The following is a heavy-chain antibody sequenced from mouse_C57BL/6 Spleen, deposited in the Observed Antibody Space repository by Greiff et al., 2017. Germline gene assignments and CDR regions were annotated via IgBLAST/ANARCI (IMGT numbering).Heavy chain of an antibody. Sequence: VQLQQPGAELVKPGASVKVSCKASGYTFTSYWMHWVKQRPGQGLEWIGRIHPSDSDTNYNQKFKGKATLTVDKSSSTAYMQLSSLTSEDSAVYYCAIPNYYGSRYYFDYWGQGTTLTVSS. CDR3: AIPNYYGSRYYFDY. V-gene: IGHV1-74*01. CDR1: GYTFTSYW. J-gene: IGHJ2*01. CDR2: IHPSDSDT. D-gene: IGHD1-1*01.